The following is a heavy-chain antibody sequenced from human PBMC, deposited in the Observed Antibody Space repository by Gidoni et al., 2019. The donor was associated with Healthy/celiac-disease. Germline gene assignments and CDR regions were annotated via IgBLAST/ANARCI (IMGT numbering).Heavy chain of an antibody. CDR3: ARGTASTAPYYYYYGMDV. D-gene: IGHD4-17*01. Sequence: QVQLVKSGAEVKKTGASVKVSCKASGYTFTSYDINWVRQATGQGLEWMGWMTTNSGNTGYAQKFQGRVTMTRNTSISTAYMELSSLRSEDTAVYYCARGTASTAPYYYYYGMDVWGQGTTVTVSS. CDR2: MTTNSGNT. CDR1: GYTFTSYD. V-gene: IGHV1-8*01. J-gene: IGHJ6*02.